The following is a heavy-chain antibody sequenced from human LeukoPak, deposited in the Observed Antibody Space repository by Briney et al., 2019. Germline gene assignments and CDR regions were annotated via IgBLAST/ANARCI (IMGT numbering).Heavy chain of an antibody. D-gene: IGHD3-22*01. Sequence: PSETLSLTCTVSGGSISSYYWSWIRQPPGKGLEWIGYIYYSGSTNYNPSLKSRVTISVDTSKNQFSLKLSSVTAADTAVYYCARGGYYYDSNGYPVWSEYWYFDLWGRGTLVTVFS. J-gene: IGHJ2*01. CDR3: ARGGYYYDSNGYPVWSEYWYFDL. CDR2: IYYSGST. CDR1: GGSISSYY. V-gene: IGHV4-59*01.